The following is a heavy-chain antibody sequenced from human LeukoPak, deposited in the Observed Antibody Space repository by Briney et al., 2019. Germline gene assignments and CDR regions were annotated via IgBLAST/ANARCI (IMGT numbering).Heavy chain of an antibody. CDR1: GFTFSTYD. J-gene: IGHJ5*02. V-gene: IGHV3-48*03. CDR3: ARDYSGWSLDP. D-gene: IGHD5-12*01. CDR2: ISNSGNII. Sequence: PGGSLRLSCAASGFTFSTYDMNWVRQAPGKGLEWVSFISNSGNIIKYADSVKGRFTISRDNAENSLYLQMNSLRADDTAIYYCARDYSGWSLDPWGQGTLVTVSS.